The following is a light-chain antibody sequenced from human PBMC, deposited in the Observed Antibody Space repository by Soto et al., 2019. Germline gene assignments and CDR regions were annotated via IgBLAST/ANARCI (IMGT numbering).Light chain of an antibody. J-gene: IGLJ3*02. Sequence: QSVLTQPPSVSGAPGQTVTISCSGTSSNFGAGYDAHWYQQLPGTAPKLLIYANSNRPSGVPDRFSGSKSGTSASLAITGLQAEDEADYYCQSYDNSLSGSRVFGGGTSSPS. CDR1: SSNFGAGYD. CDR2: ANS. CDR3: QSYDNSLSGSRV. V-gene: IGLV1-40*01.